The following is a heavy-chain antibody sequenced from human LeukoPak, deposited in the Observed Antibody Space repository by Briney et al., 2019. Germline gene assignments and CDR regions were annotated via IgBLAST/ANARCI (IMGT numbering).Heavy chain of an antibody. CDR3: AMVATGTMADY. Sequence: SETLSLTCTVSGVSISSYYWSWVRQPAGKGLEWIGRISSSGSTGYNPSLKSRVTMSVDTSKNQFSLKLSSVTAADTAVYYCAMVATGTMADYWGQGTLLTVSS. CDR1: GVSISSYY. D-gene: IGHD1-1*01. J-gene: IGHJ4*02. CDR2: ISSSGST. V-gene: IGHV4-4*07.